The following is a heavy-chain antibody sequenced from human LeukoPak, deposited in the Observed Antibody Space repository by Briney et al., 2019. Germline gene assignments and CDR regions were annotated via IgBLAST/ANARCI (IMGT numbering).Heavy chain of an antibody. Sequence: ASVKVSCKASGYSFIGYYIHWVRQAPGQGLEWMGWINPNNGGTNYAQTFQGRVSMTRDTSISTVYMELSRLRSDDTAVYYCARGYVQWPSGWFDPWGQGTLVTVSS. CDR1: GYSFIGYY. J-gene: IGHJ5*02. CDR3: ARGYVQWPSGWFDP. CDR2: INPNNGGT. V-gene: IGHV1-2*02. D-gene: IGHD2-2*01.